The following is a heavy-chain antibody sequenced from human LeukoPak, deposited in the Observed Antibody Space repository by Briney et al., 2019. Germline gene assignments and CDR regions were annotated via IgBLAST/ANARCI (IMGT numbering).Heavy chain of an antibody. Sequence: PSETLSLTCIVSGDSISSYYWSWIRQSAGKGLEWIGRIYSTGSTFYNPSLKSRVTISVDTSKNQFSLKLTSVTAADTAVYYCARGPRYSGSWGAFYYWGQGTPVTVSS. CDR1: GDSISSYY. D-gene: IGHD6-13*01. J-gene: IGHJ4*02. CDR2: IYSTGST. CDR3: ARGPRYSGSWGAFYY. V-gene: IGHV4-4*07.